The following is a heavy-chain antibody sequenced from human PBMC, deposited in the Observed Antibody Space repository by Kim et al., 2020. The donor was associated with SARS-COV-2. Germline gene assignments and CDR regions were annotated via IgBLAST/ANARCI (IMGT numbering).Heavy chain of an antibody. J-gene: IGHJ6*02. V-gene: IGHV3-21*01. CDR3: ARAGGLTYYYGMDV. D-gene: IGHD3-9*01. Sequence: AEPVKGRLTIYRDNAKNSLYLQMNRLRAEDTAVYYCARAGGLTYYYGMDVWGQGTTVTVSS.